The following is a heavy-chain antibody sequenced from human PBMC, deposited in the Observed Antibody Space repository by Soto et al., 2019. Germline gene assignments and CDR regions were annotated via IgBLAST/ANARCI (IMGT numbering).Heavy chain of an antibody. CDR1: GFSFSSYG. J-gene: IGHJ6*02. CDR2: ISYDGSQK. V-gene: IGHV3-30*18. Sequence: QVQLVESGGGVVQPGRSLRLSCAASGFSFSSYGMHWVRQAPGKGLEWVAVISYDGSQKYYADSVKGRFTISRDNSKNTLYLQMNSLRAEDTAVYYCAKDLVGGVRYYYGMDVWGQGTTVTVSS. D-gene: IGHD1-26*01. CDR3: AKDLVGGVRYYYGMDV.